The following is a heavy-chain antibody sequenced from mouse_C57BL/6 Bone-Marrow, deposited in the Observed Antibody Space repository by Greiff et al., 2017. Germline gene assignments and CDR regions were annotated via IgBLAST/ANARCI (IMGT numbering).Heavy chain of an antibody. CDR2: ISYDGSN. CDR1: GYSITSGYY. V-gene: IGHV3-6*01. CDR3: ASYYGSSPRWYFDV. Sequence: VQLQQSGPGLVKPSQSLSLTCSVTGYSITSGYYWNWIRQFPGNKLEWMGYISYDGSNNYNPSLKNRISITRDTSKNQFFLKLNSVTTEDTATYYCASYYGSSPRWYFDVWGTGTTVTVSS. J-gene: IGHJ1*03. D-gene: IGHD1-1*01.